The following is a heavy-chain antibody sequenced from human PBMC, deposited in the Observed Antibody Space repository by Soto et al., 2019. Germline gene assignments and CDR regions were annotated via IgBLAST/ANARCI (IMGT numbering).Heavy chain of an antibody. CDR3: ARDKITGLFDY. J-gene: IGHJ4*02. V-gene: IGHV4-34*01. D-gene: IGHD2-8*02. CDR1: SGSFSSYN. Sequence: SETLSLTGAVYSGSFSSYNWTWIRQPPGTGLEWIGEINHSGSTNYNPSLKSRVTISVDTSKNQFSLKLTSVTAADTAVYYCARDKITGLFDYWGQGTLVT. CDR2: INHSGST.